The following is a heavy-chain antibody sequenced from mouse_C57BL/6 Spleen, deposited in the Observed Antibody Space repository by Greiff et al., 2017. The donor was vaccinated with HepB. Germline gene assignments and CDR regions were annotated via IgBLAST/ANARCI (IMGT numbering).Heavy chain of an antibody. J-gene: IGHJ1*03. V-gene: IGHV5-6*01. CDR2: ISSGGSYT. D-gene: IGHD3-3*01. CDR3: ARHRGCSIYRYFDV. CDR1: GFTFSSYG. Sequence: EVQLVESGGDLVKPGGSLKLSCAASGFTFSSYGMSWVRPTPDKRLEWVATISSGGSYTYYPDSVKGRFTISRDNAKNTLYLQISSLKSEDTAMYYCARHRGCSIYRYFDVWGTGTTVTVSS.